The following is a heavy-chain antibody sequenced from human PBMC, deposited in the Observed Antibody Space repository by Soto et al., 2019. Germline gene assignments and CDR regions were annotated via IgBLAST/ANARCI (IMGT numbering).Heavy chain of an antibody. Sequence: EVQLLESGGGLVQPGGSLRLSCAASGFTFSSYAMSWVRQAPGKGLEWVSAISGSGGSTYYADSVKGRFTISRDNSKNTLYLQMNSLGAEDTAVYYCARRSSSAPHSYFDYWGQGTLVTVSS. CDR1: GFTFSSYA. CDR3: ARRSSSAPHSYFDY. CDR2: ISGSGGST. V-gene: IGHV3-23*01. D-gene: IGHD6-6*01. J-gene: IGHJ4*02.